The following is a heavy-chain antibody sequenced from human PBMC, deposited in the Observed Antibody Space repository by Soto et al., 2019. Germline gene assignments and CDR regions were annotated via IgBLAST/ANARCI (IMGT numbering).Heavy chain of an antibody. J-gene: IGHJ4*02. CDR2: INHSGST. CDR1: GGSFSGYY. CDR3: AGGYSYGLIDY. V-gene: IGHV4-34*01. Sequence: SETLSLTCAVYGGSFSGYYWSWIRQPPGKGLEWIGEINHSGSTNYNPSLKSRVTISVDTSKNQFSLKLSSVTAADTAVYYCAGGYSYGLIDYWGQGTLVTVSS. D-gene: IGHD5-18*01.